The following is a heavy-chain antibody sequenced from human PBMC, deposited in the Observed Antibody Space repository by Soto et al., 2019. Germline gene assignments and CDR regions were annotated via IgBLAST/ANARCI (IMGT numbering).Heavy chain of an antibody. J-gene: IGHJ4*02. Sequence: GGSLRLSCAASGFTVSSNYMSWVRQAPGKGLEWVSVIYSGGSTYYADYVKGRFTISRDNSKNTLYLQMNSLRAEDTAVYYCARVSMPQPFNLHYYFDYWGQGTLVTVPQ. CDR2: IYSGGST. CDR1: GFTVSSNY. V-gene: IGHV3-53*01. D-gene: IGHD2-2*01. CDR3: ARVSMPQPFNLHYYFDY.